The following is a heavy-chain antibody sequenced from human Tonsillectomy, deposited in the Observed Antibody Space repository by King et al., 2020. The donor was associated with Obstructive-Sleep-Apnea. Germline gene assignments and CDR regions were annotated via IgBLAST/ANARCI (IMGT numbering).Heavy chain of an antibody. V-gene: IGHV5-51*01. CDR1: GYSFTNYW. J-gene: IGHJ4*02. CDR2: IYPGDSDT. CDR3: ARQRDGSGWYDFDY. D-gene: IGHD6-19*01. Sequence: QLVQSGAEVKKPGESVKTSCKGSGYSFTNYWIGWVRQMPGKGLEWMGIIYPGDSDTSYSPSFRGQITISADKSISTAYLQWSRLEASDTAMYYCARQRDGSGWYDFDYWGQGTLVTVSS.